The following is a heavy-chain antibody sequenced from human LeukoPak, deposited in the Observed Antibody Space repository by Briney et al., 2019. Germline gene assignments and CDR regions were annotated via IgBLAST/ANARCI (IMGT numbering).Heavy chain of an antibody. CDR2: ISGSGGST. CDR1: GFTFSSYA. J-gene: IGHJ5*02. Sequence: PGGSLRLSCAASGFTFSSYAMSWVRQAPGKGLEWVSAISGSGGSTYYADSVKGRFTISRDNSKNTLYLQMDSLRAEDTAVYYCAKATHVDIVATSWGQGTLVTVSS. V-gene: IGHV3-23*01. D-gene: IGHD5-12*01. CDR3: AKATHVDIVATS.